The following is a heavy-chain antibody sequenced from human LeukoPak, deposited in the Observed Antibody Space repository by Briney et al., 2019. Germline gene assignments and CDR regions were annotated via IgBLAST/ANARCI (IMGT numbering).Heavy chain of an antibody. V-gene: IGHV3-33*03. CDR1: GFTFSSYG. J-gene: IGHJ5*02. CDR3: AAGYWFDP. Sequence: PGGSLRLSCAASGFTFSSYGMHWVRQAPGKGLEWVAVIWYDGSNKYYADSVKGRFTISRDNAKNSLYLQMNSLRAEDTALHYCAAGYWFDPWGQGTLVTVSS. CDR2: IWYDGSNK.